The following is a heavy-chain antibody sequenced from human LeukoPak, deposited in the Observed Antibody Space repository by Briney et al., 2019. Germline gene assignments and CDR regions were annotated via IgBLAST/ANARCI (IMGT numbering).Heavy chain of an antibody. D-gene: IGHD4-11*01. CDR2: ISSGGDTT. CDR3: AEPAQDYKNYAGGGLIGN. J-gene: IGHJ4*02. Sequence: PGGSLRLSFAASGFTFSSYAMSWVRLAPGKGLEWVAGISSGGDTTYDADSVKGRFTISRDNSKNTLYLQMNSLRVEDTAVYYCAEPAQDYKNYAGGGLIGNWGQGSQVTVST. V-gene: IGHV3-23*01. CDR1: GFTFSSYA.